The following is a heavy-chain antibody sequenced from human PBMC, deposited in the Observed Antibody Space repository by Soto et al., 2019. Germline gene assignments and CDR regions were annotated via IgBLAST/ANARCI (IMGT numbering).Heavy chain of an antibody. V-gene: IGHV1-69*13. CDR1: AGTFRSYA. CDR3: ARFGGIFGVVIAYYYYGMDV. CDR2: IIPIFGTA. J-gene: IGHJ6*02. Sequence: GASVKVSCKAAAGTFRSYAMSWVRQAPGQGLEWMGGIIPIFGTANYAQKFQGRVTITADESTSTAYMELSSLRSEDTAVYYCARFGGIFGVVIAYYYYGMDVWGQGTTVTVSS. D-gene: IGHD3-3*01.